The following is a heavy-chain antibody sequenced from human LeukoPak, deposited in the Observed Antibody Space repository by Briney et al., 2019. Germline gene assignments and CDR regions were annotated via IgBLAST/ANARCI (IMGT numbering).Heavy chain of an antibody. CDR2: IWYDGSNK. D-gene: IGHD2-2*03. CDR1: GFTFSSYG. V-gene: IGHV3-33*01. CDR3: AREDGYCTSSTCFGSHKNWFDP. Sequence: GGSLRLSCAASGFTFSSYGMHWVRQAPGKGLEWVAVIWYDGSNKYYADSVKGRFTITRDNANNSLSLQMSGLRAEDTAVYYCAREDGYCTSSTCFGSHKNWFDPWGQGTLVTVSS. J-gene: IGHJ5*02.